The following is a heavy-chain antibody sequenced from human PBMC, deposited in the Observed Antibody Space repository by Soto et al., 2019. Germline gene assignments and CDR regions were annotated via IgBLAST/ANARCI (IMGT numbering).Heavy chain of an antibody. CDR1: GFMFSAYW. CDR3: ARDFYGGYTYGPGDY. CDR2: IHGDGGKI. V-gene: IGHV3-7*01. D-gene: IGHD5-18*01. J-gene: IGHJ4*02. Sequence: GSLSLSCAASGFMFSAYWMSWVRQAPVKGLEWVANIHGDGGKIYYVDSVKGRFTISRDNAKRSLYLQMNSLRAEDTAVYYCARDFYGGYTYGPGDYWGQGALVTVSS.